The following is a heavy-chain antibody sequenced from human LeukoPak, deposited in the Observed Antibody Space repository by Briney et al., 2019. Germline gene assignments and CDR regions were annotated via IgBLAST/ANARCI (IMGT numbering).Heavy chain of an antibody. V-gene: IGHV3-21*01. D-gene: IGHD3-10*02. J-gene: IGHJ4*02. Sequence: GGSLRLSCAASGYIFSNYNMHWVRQAPGKGLEWVSSISGSGSYMYYVDSLKGRFTISRDNAKNSLYLQISSLAAEDTAVYYCATEGAVTVRAFDYWGQGTLVTVSS. CDR3: ATEGAVTVRAFDY. CDR1: GYIFSNYN. CDR2: ISGSGSYM.